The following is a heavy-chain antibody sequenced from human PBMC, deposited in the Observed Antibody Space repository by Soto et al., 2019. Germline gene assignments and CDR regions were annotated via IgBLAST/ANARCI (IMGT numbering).Heavy chain of an antibody. CDR2: FDPEDGET. J-gene: IGHJ4*02. V-gene: IGHV1-24*01. CDR1: GYTLTELS. Sequence: GPSVKVSCKVSGYTLTELSMHCVRQAPGKGLEWMGGFDPEDGETIYAQKFQGRVTMTEDTSTDTAYMELSSMRSEDTAVYDGATFGGLADYWGQGTLVTLPS. CDR3: ATFGGLADY. D-gene: IGHD3-10*01.